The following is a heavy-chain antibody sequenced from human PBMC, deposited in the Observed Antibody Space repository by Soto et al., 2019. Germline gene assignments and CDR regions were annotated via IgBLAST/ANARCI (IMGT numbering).Heavy chain of an antibody. CDR2: INHSGST. J-gene: IGHJ5*02. Sequence: PSETLSLTCAVYGGSFSGYYWSWIRQPPGKGLEWIGEINHSGSTNYNPSLKSRVTISVDTSKNQFSLKLSSVTAADTAVYHCARVAAAGTRMSRWFDPWGQGTLVTVSS. CDR3: ARVAAAGTRMSRWFDP. CDR1: GGSFSGYY. D-gene: IGHD6-13*01. V-gene: IGHV4-34*01.